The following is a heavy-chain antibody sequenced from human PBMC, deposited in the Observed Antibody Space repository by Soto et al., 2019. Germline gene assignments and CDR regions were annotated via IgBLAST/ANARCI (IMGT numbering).Heavy chain of an antibody. CDR2: ISGYNGNT. CDR1: GYTFTSYG. D-gene: IGHD2-21*02. CDR3: ARAPSAAYIVVVTAMGSAFDY. Sequence: ASVKVSCKASGYTFTSYGISWVRQAPGQGLEWMGWISGYNGNTDYAQKFQGRVTMTTDTSTSTAYMELRSLRSDDTAVYYCARAPSAAYIVVVTAMGSAFDYWGQGTLVTVSS. J-gene: IGHJ4*02. V-gene: IGHV1-18*01.